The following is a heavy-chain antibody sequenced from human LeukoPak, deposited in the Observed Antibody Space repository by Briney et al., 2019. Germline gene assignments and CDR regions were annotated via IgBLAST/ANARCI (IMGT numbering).Heavy chain of an antibody. J-gene: IGHJ6*03. Sequence: GESLKISCKGSGYSFTSYWIGWVRQMPGKGLEWMGIIYPGDSDTRYSPSFQGRVTISADKSICTAYLQWSSLKASDTAMYYCARSALGPASDYYYMDVWGKGTTVTVSS. D-gene: IGHD1-14*01. CDR3: ARSALGPASDYYYMDV. CDR2: IYPGDSDT. V-gene: IGHV5-51*01. CDR1: GYSFTSYW.